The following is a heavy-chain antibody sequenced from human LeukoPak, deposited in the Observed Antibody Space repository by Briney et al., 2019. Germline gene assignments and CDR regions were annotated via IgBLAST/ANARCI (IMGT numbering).Heavy chain of an antibody. D-gene: IGHD2-2*02. CDR2: IYYSGST. J-gene: IGHJ3*02. V-gene: IGHV4-39*07. CDR3: ARDRSGYCSSTSCYTDAFDI. CDR1: GGSISSSSYY. Sequence: SETLSLTCTVSGGSISSSSYYWGWIRQPPGKGLEWIGSIYYSGSTYYNPSLKSRVTISVDTSKNQFSLKLSSVTAADTAVYYCARDRSGYCSSTSCYTDAFDIWGQGTMVTVSS.